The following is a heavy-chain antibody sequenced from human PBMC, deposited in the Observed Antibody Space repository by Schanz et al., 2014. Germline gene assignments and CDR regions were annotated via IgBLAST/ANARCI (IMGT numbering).Heavy chain of an antibody. J-gene: IGHJ6*02. V-gene: IGHV3-23*01. Sequence: DVQLLESGGGLVQPGGSLRLSCAASGFTFNSYAMTWVRQAPGKGLEWVSSISHSGGSKYYADSVKGRFTISRDNSVNTLYLQMISLSADDTAVFYCAKGMGYCSGGTCYDYYYYGLDVWGQGTTVTVSS. D-gene: IGHD2-15*01. CDR2: ISHSGGSK. CDR1: GFTFNSYA. CDR3: AKGMGYCSGGTCYDYYYYGLDV.